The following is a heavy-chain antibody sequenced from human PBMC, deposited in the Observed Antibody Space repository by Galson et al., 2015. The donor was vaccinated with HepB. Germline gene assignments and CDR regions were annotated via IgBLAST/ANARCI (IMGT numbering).Heavy chain of an antibody. CDR3: YIRLNAFDI. Sequence: SVKVSCKASGYTFTSYGIIWVRQAPGQGLEWMGWISPYNGNTNYAQKLQGRVTMTTDTSTSTAYMELRSLRSVDTAVYYCYIRLNAFDIWGQGTMVTVSS. V-gene: IGHV1-18*01. CDR1: GYTFTSYG. CDR2: ISPYNGNT. D-gene: IGHD3-16*01. J-gene: IGHJ3*02.